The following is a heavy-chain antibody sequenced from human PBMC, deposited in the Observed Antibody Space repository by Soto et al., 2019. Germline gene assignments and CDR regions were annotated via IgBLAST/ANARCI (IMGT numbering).Heavy chain of an antibody. Sequence: QVQLQESGPGLVKPSEPLSLTCTVSGGSVSSGSYYWSWIRQPPGKGLEWIGYIYYSGCTNYNPSLKSQVTISVDTSKNQFSLKLSSVTAADTAVYYCARDGAEDGMDVWGQGTTVTVFS. D-gene: IGHD3-16*01. CDR1: GGSVSSGSYY. CDR2: IYYSGCT. J-gene: IGHJ6*02. V-gene: IGHV4-61*01. CDR3: ARDGAEDGMDV.